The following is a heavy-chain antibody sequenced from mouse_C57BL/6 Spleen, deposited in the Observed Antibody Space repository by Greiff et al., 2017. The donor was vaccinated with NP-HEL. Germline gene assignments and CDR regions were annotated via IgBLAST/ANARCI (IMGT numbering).Heavy chain of an antibody. D-gene: IGHD1-1*01. CDR1: GYTFTSYW. CDR2: IYPSDSET. Sequence: QVQLQQPGAELVRPGSSVKLSCKASGYTFTSYWMDWVKQRPGQGLEWIGNIYPSDSETHYNQKFKDKATLTVDKSSSTAYMQLSSLTSEDSAVYYCARPYYGGSYWYFDVWGTGTTVTVSS. V-gene: IGHV1-61*01. CDR3: ARPYYGGSYWYFDV. J-gene: IGHJ1*03.